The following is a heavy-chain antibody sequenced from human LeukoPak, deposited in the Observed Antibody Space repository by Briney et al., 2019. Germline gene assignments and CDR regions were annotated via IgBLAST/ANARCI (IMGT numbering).Heavy chain of an antibody. CDR3: ARADRLDGGPHLIGP. V-gene: IGHV1-2*02. CDR2: INPNSGGT. Sequence: ASVKVSCKTSGYSFSDYYMHWVRQAPGQGLEWMGWINPNSGGTSSAQKFQGRVTMTRDTSITTVYMEVSWLTSDDTAIYYCARADRLDGGPHLIGPWGQGTLVTVSS. CDR1: GYSFSDYY. J-gene: IGHJ5*02. D-gene: IGHD2-21*01.